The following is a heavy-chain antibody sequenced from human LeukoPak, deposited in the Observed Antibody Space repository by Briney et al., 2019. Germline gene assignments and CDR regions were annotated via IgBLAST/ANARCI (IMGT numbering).Heavy chain of an antibody. Sequence: GGSLRLSCVASGFTVSSNYMSWVRQAPGKGLEWVSVIYSGGSTFYADSVKGRFTISRDNYKNNLYLQMNSLRAEDTAVYYCARATPSIHYGMDVWGQGTTVTVPS. CDR1: GFTVSSNY. CDR2: IYSGGST. V-gene: IGHV3-53*01. CDR3: ARATPSIHYGMDV. D-gene: IGHD3-3*02. J-gene: IGHJ6*02.